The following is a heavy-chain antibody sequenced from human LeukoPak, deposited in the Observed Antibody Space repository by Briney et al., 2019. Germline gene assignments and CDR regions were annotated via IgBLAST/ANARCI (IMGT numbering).Heavy chain of an antibody. V-gene: IGHV7-4-1*02. Sequence: ASVKVSCKASGYTFTSYAMNWVRQAPGQGLEWMGWINTNTGNPTYAQGFTGRFVYSLDTSVSTAYLQISSLKAEDTAVYYCAREYGLWWKNWFDPWGQGTLVTVSS. CDR1: GYTFTSYA. CDR3: AREYGLWWKNWFDP. J-gene: IGHJ5*02. D-gene: IGHD2-21*01. CDR2: INTNTGNP.